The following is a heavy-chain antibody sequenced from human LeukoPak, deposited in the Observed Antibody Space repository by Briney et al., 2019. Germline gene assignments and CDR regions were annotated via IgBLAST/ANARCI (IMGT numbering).Heavy chain of an antibody. CDR3: ARTVAGAHLVDY. J-gene: IGHJ4*02. Sequence: SETLSLTCTVSGGSISSYYWSWIRQPPGKGLEWIGYIYYSGSTNYNPSLKSRVTISVDTSKNQFSLKLSSVTAADTAVYYCARTVAGAHLVDYWGQGTLVTVSS. D-gene: IGHD6-19*01. CDR1: GGSISSYY. CDR2: IYYSGST. V-gene: IGHV4-59*08.